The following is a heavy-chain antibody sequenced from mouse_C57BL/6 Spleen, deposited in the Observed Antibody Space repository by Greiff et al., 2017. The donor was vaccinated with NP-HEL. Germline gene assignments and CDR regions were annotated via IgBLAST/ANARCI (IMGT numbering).Heavy chain of an antibody. CDR1: GYAFTNYL. CDR3: ARSYLYYYGSSYVAY. V-gene: IGHV1-54*01. Sequence: VQLQQSGAELVRPGTSVKVSCKASGYAFTNYLIEWVKQRPGQGLEWIGVINPGSGGTNYNEKFKGKATLTADKSSSTAYMQLSSLTSEDSAVYFCARSYLYYYGSSYVAYWGQGTLVTVSA. CDR2: INPGSGGT. D-gene: IGHD1-1*01. J-gene: IGHJ3*01.